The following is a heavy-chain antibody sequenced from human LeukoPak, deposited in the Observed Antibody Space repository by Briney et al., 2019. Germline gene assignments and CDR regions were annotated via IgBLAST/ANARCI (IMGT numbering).Heavy chain of an antibody. CDR1: GVTFSGYA. D-gene: IGHD6-19*01. J-gene: IGHJ4*02. Sequence: SGGSLRLSSAALGVTFSGYALHWVRQAPNKGLEWVAIVSYDGSIKYYADSVKGRFTISRDNSKNTLYLQMNSLRAEDTAVYYCARDHYSSRPYYFDYWGQGTLVTVSP. V-gene: IGHV3-30-3*01. CDR2: VSYDGSIK. CDR3: ARDHYSSRPYYFDY.